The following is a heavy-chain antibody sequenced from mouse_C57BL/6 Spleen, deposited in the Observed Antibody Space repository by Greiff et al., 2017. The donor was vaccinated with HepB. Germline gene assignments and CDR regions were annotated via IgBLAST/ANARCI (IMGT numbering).Heavy chain of an antibody. V-gene: IGHV1-7*01. CDR2: INPSSGYT. D-gene: IGHD2-3*01. CDR1: GYTFTSYW. CDR3: AKHDAYYGYAMDY. Sequence: QVQLQQSGAELAKPGASVKLSCKASGYTFTSYWMHWVKQRPGQGLEWIGYINPSSGYTKYNQKFKDKATLTADKSSSTAYMQLSSLTYEHSAVDSCAKHDAYYGYAMDYWGQGTSVTVSS. J-gene: IGHJ4*01.